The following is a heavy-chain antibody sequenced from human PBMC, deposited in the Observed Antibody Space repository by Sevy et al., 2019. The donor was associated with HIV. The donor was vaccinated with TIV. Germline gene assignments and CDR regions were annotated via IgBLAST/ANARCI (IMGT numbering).Heavy chain of an antibody. CDR3: ARGPYGSGSYYETSYYYYYMDV. D-gene: IGHD3-10*01. J-gene: IGHJ6*03. CDR1: GGSISSGGYS. CDR2: IYHSGST. V-gene: IGHV4-30-2*01. Sequence: SETLSLTCAVSGGSISSGGYSWSWIRQPPGKGLEWIGYIYHSGSTYYNPSLKSLVTISVDRSKNQFSLKLSSVTAADTAVYYCARGPYGSGSYYETSYYYYYMDVWGKGTTVTVSS.